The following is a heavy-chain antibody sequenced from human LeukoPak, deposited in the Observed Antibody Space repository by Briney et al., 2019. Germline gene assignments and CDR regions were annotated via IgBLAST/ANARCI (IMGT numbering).Heavy chain of an antibody. J-gene: IGHJ5*02. D-gene: IGHD3-3*01. CDR2: INTDGSST. CDR1: GFTFSSYA. CDR3: ARDSPNYDFWSGNWFDP. Sequence: GGSLRLSCAASGFTFSSYAMSWVRQAPGKGLVWVSRINTDGSSTSYADSVKGRFTISRDNAKNTLYLQMNSLRAEDTAVYYCARDSPNYDFWSGNWFDPWGQGTLVTVSS. V-gene: IGHV3-74*01.